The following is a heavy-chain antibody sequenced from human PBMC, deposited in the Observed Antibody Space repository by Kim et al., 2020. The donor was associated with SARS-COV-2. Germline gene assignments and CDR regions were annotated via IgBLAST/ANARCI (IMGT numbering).Heavy chain of an antibody. D-gene: IGHD3-10*01. Sequence: ASVKVSCKASGYTFTSYDINWVRQATGQGLEWMGWMNPNSGNTGYAQKFQGRVTMTRNTSISTAYMELSSLRSEDTAVYYCARVRITMVRGVIRDLIFDYWGQGTLVTVSS. CDR1: GYTFTSYD. V-gene: IGHV1-8*01. CDR3: ARVRITMVRGVIRDLIFDY. CDR2: MNPNSGNT. J-gene: IGHJ4*02.